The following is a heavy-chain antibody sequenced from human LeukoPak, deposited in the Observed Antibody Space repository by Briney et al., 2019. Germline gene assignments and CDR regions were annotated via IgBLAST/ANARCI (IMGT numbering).Heavy chain of an antibody. V-gene: IGHV4-4*02. CDR1: GGSISSSNW. CDR3: ARFSGLLVRGVITRPGVFDY. D-gene: IGHD3-10*01. J-gene: IGHJ4*02. Sequence: SETLSLTCAVSGGSISSSNWWSWVRQPPGKGLEWIGEIYHSGSTNYNPSLKSRVTISVDTSKNQFSLKLSSVTAADTAVYYCARFSGLLVRGVITRPGVFDYWGQGTLVTVSS. CDR2: IYHSGST.